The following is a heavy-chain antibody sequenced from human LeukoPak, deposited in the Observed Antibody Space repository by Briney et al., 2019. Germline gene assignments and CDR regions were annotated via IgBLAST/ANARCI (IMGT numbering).Heavy chain of an antibody. CDR1: GFTFSSYA. J-gene: IGHJ4*02. D-gene: IGHD3-22*01. CDR3: AKADDSSGYYYAGLDY. V-gene: IGHV3-23*01. Sequence: GGSLRLSCAASGFTFSSYAMSWVRQAPGKGLEWVSIIYSGGSTYYADSVKGRFTISRDDSKNTLYLQMNSLRPEDTAVYYCAKADDSSGYYYAGLDYWGQGTLVTVSS. CDR2: IYSGGST.